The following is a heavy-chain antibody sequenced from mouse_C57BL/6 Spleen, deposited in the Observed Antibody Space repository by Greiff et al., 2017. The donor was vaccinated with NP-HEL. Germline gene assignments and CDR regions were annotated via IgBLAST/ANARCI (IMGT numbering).Heavy chain of an antibody. V-gene: IGHV14-2*01. CDR1: GFNIKDYY. CDR3: ASGNWYFDV. D-gene: IGHD1-1*02. J-gene: IGHJ1*03. CDR2: IDPEDGET. Sequence: EVQLQQSGAELVKPGASVKLSCTASGFNIKDYYMHWVKQRTEQGLEWIGRIDPEDGETKYAPNFQGKATITADTSSNTAYLQLSSLTSEDTAVYYCASGNWYFDVWGTGTTVTVAS.